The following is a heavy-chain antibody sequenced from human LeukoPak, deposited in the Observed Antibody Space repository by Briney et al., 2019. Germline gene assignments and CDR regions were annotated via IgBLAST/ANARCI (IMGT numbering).Heavy chain of an antibody. CDR3: ARDRIAVTGSRWDAFDV. CDR2: TYYRSKWFN. J-gene: IGHJ3*01. CDR1: GDSVSSKSAA. V-gene: IGHV6-1*01. Sequence: SQTLSLTYAISGDSVSSKSAAWNWIRQSPSRGLEWLGRTYYRSKWFNDYAVSVKSRITFNPDTSKNQFSLQLNSVTPEDTAVYYCARDRIAVTGSRWDAFDVWGQGTMVTVSS. D-gene: IGHD6-19*01.